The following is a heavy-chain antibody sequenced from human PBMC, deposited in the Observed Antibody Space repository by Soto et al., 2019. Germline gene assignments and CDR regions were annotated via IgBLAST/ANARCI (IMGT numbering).Heavy chain of an antibody. CDR3: ARDLELRDWYFDL. Sequence: GGSLRLSCAASGFTFSDYYMSWIRQAPGKGLEWVSYISSSSSYTNYADSVKGRFTISRDNAKNSLYLQMNSLRAEDTAVYYCARDLELRDWYFDLWGRGTLVTVSS. CDR1: GFTFSDYY. V-gene: IGHV3-11*06. J-gene: IGHJ2*01. CDR2: ISSSSSYT. D-gene: IGHD1-7*01.